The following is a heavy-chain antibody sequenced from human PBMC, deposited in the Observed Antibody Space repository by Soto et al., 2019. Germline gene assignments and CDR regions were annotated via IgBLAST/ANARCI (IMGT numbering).Heavy chain of an antibody. Sequence: EVQLVESGGGLVQPGGSLRLSCAASGFTFSSYSMNWVRQAPGKGLEWVSYISSSSSTIYYADSVKGRFTISRDNAKNSLCLQMNSLRDEDTAVYYCARVQIAYYDYVWGSYRPYYFDYWGQGTLVTVSS. D-gene: IGHD3-16*02. CDR2: ISSSSSTI. J-gene: IGHJ4*02. V-gene: IGHV3-48*02. CDR1: GFTFSSYS. CDR3: ARVQIAYYDYVWGSYRPYYFDY.